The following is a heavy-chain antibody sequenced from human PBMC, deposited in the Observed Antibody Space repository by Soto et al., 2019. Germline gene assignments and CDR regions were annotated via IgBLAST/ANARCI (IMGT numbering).Heavy chain of an antibody. V-gene: IGHV1-18*04. CDR3: ARVALRSFFYYIGMDV. CDR1: GYTFTSYG. D-gene: IGHD4-17*01. J-gene: IGHJ6*02. Sequence: QVQLVQSGAEVKKPGASVKVSCKTSGYTFTSYGISWVRQAPGQGLEWMGWINAYNGKTNYGPKVQGRVTMTTDTSTNTAYMELRSLISDDAAVYYCARVALRSFFYYIGMDVWGQGTTVTVSS. CDR2: INAYNGKT.